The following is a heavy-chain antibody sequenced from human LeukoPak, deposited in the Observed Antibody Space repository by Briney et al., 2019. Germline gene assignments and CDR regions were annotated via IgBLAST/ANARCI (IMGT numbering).Heavy chain of an antibody. CDR1: GGSISSYY. V-gene: IGHV4-59*08. CDR2: IYYSGST. D-gene: IGHD3-10*01. CDR3: ARRDYFGSGSYSTDWYFDL. J-gene: IGHJ2*01. Sequence: PSETLSLTCTVSGGSISSYYWSWIRQPLGKGLEWMGYIYYSGSTNYNPSLKSRVTISVDTSKNQFSLKLSSVTAADTAVYYCARRDYFGSGSYSTDWYFDLWGRGTLVTVSS.